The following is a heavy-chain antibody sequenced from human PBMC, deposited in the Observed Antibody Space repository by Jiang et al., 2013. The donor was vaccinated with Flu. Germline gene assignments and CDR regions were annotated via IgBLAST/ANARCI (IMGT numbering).Heavy chain of an antibody. Sequence: VQLVESGGGVVQPGRSLRLSCAASGFTFSSYGMHWVRQAPGKGLEWVAVIWYDGSNKYYADSVKGRFTISRDNSKNTLYLQMNSLRAEDTAVYYCARGSSSWFSDYWGQGTLVTVSS. CDR1: GFTFSSYG. CDR3: ARGSSSWFSDY. CDR2: IWYDGSNK. D-gene: IGHD6-13*01. J-gene: IGHJ4*02. V-gene: IGHV3-33*01.